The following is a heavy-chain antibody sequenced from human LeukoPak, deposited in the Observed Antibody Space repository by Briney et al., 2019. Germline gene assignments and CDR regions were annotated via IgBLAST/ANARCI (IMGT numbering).Heavy chain of an antibody. D-gene: IGHD3-22*01. V-gene: IGHV3-53*05. Sequence: GGSLRLSCAASGFTVSSNYMSWVRKAPGKGLEWVSVIYSGGSTYYADSVKGRFTISRDNSKNTLYLQMNSLRAEDTAVYYCARDQKPDYYDSSGSLDYWGQGTLVTVSS. J-gene: IGHJ4*02. CDR3: ARDQKPDYYDSSGSLDY. CDR1: GFTVSSNY. CDR2: IYSGGST.